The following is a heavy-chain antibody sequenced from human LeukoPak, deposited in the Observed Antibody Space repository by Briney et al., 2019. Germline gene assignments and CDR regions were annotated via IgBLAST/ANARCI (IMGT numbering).Heavy chain of an antibody. CDR3: ARERSGYYGSGTLDY. Sequence: GGSLRLSCAASGFTFSTYWMHWVRQAPGKGLVWVSRIKSDGSSTNYADSVKGRFTISRDNSKNTLYLQMNSLRAEDTAVYYCARERSGYYGSGTLDYWGQGTLVTVSS. CDR1: GFTFSTYW. J-gene: IGHJ4*02. V-gene: IGHV3-74*01. D-gene: IGHD3-10*01. CDR2: IKSDGSST.